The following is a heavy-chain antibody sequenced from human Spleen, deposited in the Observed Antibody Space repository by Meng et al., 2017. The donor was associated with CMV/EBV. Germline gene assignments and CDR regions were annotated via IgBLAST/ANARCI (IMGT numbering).Heavy chain of an antibody. Sequence: GESLKISCAVSGFTFSSYSMNWVRQAPGKGLEWVSLIYSGGDTFYADSVKGRFTISRDNSKNTLYLQMGSLTAEDTAVYYCARSNFWSGYSEFDYWGQGTLVTVSS. CDR3: ARSNFWSGYSEFDY. J-gene: IGHJ4*02. CDR1: GFTFSSYS. V-gene: IGHV3-66*02. D-gene: IGHD3-3*01. CDR2: IYSGGDT.